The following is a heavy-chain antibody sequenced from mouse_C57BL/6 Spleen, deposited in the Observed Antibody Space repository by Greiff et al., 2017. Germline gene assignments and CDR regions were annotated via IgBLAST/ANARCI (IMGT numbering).Heavy chain of an antibody. CDR1: GFTFSDAW. V-gene: IGHV6-6*01. J-gene: IGHJ4*01. CDR3: TRGLLRSAYARDY. D-gene: IGHD1-1*01. Sequence: EVTLMESGGGLVQPGGSMKLSCAASGFTFSDAWMDWVRQSPEKGLEWVAEIRNKANNHATYYAESVKGRFTISRDDSKSSVYLQMNSLRAEDTGIYYCTRGLLRSAYARDYWGQGTSVTVSS. CDR2: IRNKANNHAT.